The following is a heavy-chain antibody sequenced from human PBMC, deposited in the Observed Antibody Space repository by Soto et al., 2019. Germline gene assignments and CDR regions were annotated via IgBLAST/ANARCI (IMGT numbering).Heavy chain of an antibody. D-gene: IGHD3-22*01. CDR2: ISAYNGNT. Sequence: ASVKVSCKASGYTFTSYGISWVRQAPGQGLEWMGWISAYNGNTNYAQKLQGRVTMTTDTSTSTAYMELRSLRSDDTAVYYCAREDYYDSSGYYYGLQNYYYGMDVWGQGTTVTVSS. CDR1: GYTFTSYG. CDR3: AREDYYDSSGYYYGLQNYYYGMDV. V-gene: IGHV1-18*01. J-gene: IGHJ6*02.